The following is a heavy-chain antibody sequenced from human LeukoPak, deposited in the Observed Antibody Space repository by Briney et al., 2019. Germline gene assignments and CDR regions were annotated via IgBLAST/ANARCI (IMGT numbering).Heavy chain of an antibody. CDR1: GYTFTSYY. D-gene: IGHD3-16*01. J-gene: IGHJ4*02. CDR3: ARRRYDYVWGSYIFDY. CDR2: INPSGGST. V-gene: IGHV1-46*01. Sequence: ASVKVSCKAPGYTFTSYYMHWVRQAPGQGLEWMGIINPSGGSTSYAQKFQGRVTMTRDTSTSTVYMELSSLRSEDTAVYYCARRRYDYVWGSYIFDYWGQGTLVTVSS.